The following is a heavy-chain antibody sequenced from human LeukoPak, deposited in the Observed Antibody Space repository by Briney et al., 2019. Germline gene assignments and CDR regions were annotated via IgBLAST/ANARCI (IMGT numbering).Heavy chain of an antibody. CDR3: ARGGGQWLVRFKCDFDY. CDR1: GYTFTSYG. V-gene: IGHV1-2*02. Sequence: ASVKVSCKASGYTFTSYGISWVRQAPGQGLEWMGWINPNSGGTNYAQKFQGGVTMTRDTSISTAYMELSRLRSDDTAVYYCARGGGQWLVRFKCDFDYWGQGTLVTVSS. J-gene: IGHJ4*02. D-gene: IGHD6-19*01. CDR2: INPNSGGT.